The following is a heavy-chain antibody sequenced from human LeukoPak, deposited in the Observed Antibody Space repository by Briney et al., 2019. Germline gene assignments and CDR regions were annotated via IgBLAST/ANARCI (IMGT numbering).Heavy chain of an antibody. CDR3: ARGEAVPIIGPIAPFDY. CDR1: GGSISSGSYY. V-gene: IGHV4-61*02. J-gene: IGHJ4*02. CDR2: IYTSGST. Sequence: SQTLSLTCTVSGGSISSGSYYWSWIRQPAGKGLEQIGRIYTSGSTNYNPSLKSRVTISVDTSKNQFSLKLSSVTAADTAVYYCARGEAVPIIGPIAPFDYWGQGILVTVSS. D-gene: IGHD6-13*01.